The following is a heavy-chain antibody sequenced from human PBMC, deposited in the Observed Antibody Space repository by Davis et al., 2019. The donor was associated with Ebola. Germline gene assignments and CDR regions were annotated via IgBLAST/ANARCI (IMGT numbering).Heavy chain of an antibody. J-gene: IGHJ5*01. CDR1: GFTFSSYS. CDR2: ISSSSSYI. CDR3: AKDYDSSSYYYDS. V-gene: IGHV3-21*04. Sequence: GESLKISCAASGFTFSSYSMNWVRQAPGKGLEWVSSISSSSSYIYYADSVKGRFTISRDNARNSLYLQMNSLRAEDTAVYYCAKDYDSSSYYYDSWGQGTLVTVSS. D-gene: IGHD3-22*01.